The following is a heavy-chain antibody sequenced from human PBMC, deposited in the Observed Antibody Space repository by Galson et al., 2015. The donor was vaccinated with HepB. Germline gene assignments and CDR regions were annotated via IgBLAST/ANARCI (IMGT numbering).Heavy chain of an antibody. Sequence: SLRLSCAASGFTFNNYGMHWVRQAPGKGLEWVAVISSDGSNKFYANSVKGRFTISRDNSKDTLYLQMSSLRADDSALYYCAKEGQRYGSNWYPEYWGQGTLVSVSS. V-gene: IGHV3-30*18. CDR3: AKEGQRYGSNWYPEY. J-gene: IGHJ4*02. D-gene: IGHD6-13*01. CDR1: GFTFNNYG. CDR2: ISSDGSNK.